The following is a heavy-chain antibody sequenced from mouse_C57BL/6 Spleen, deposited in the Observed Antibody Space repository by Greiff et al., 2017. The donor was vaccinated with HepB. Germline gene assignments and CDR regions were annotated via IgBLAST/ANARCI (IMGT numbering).Heavy chain of an antibody. D-gene: IGHD2-3*01. CDR2: ISYSGST. Sequence: EVKLQESGPGLAKPSQTLSLTCSVTGYSITSDYWNWIRKFPGNKLEYMGYISYSGSTYYNPSLKSRISITRDTSKNQYYLQLNSVTTEDTATYYCARSPIYDGYYGGYYFDYWGQGTTLTVSS. V-gene: IGHV3-8*01. CDR3: ARSPIYDGYYGGYYFDY. J-gene: IGHJ2*01. CDR1: GYSITSDY.